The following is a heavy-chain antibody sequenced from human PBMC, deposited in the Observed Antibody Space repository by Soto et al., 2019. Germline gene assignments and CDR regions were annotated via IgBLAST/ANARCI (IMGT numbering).Heavy chain of an antibody. J-gene: IGHJ2*01. V-gene: IGHV4-59*08. CDR2: IYYSGST. D-gene: IGHD3-10*01. CDR1: GGSLTNYF. CDR3: ARHYYQVPMLHFDL. Sequence: QVQLQESGPGLVKPSETLSLTCTVSGGSLTNYFWSWIRQPPGKGLEWIGYIYYSGSTNYNPSLNSRLTMSVDTSNNQFSLKLSSVTAADTAVYYCARHYYQVPMLHFDLWGRGTLVTVSS.